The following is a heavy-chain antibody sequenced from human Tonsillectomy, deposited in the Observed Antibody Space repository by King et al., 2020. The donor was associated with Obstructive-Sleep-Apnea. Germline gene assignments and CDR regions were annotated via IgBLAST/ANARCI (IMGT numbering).Heavy chain of an antibody. V-gene: IGHV3-23*04. J-gene: IGHJ4*02. D-gene: IGHD5-12*01. Sequence: DVQLVESGGGLVQPGGSLRLSCAASGFTFSNYAMSWVRQAPGKGLEWVSAISGSGGSTFYADSVKGRFTISRDNSKNTLYLQMNSLRAEDTAVYYCATVGGDSGHPEYYWGQGPLVTVPS. CDR3: ATVGGDSGHPEYY. CDR1: GFTFSNYA. CDR2: ISGSGGST.